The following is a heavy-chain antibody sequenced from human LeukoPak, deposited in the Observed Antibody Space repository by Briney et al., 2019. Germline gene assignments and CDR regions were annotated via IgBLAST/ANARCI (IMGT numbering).Heavy chain of an antibody. CDR2: IYTSGSN. D-gene: IGHD3-22*01. CDR3: ARGGYDSSGYLFFDY. J-gene: IGHJ4*02. Sequence: PSETLSLTCTAPGGPLSSYYWSWIRQPAGKGLEWIGRIYTSGSNNYNPSLKSRVTMSVDTSKNQFSLKLSSVTAADTAVYYCARGGYDSSGYLFFDYWGQGTLVTVSS. V-gene: IGHV4-4*07. CDR1: GGPLSSYY.